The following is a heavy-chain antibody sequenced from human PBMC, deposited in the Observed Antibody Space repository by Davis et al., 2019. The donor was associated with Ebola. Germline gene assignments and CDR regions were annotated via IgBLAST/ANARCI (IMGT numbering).Heavy chain of an antibody. Sequence: GESLKISCAASGFTFSDYSMQWVRQAPGKGLEWVSYIRSGSGVIYYRDSVKGRFTISRDDAKNSLYLQMNSLRHEDTGVYYCVKESGYSATRIYYFDYWGQGTLVTVSS. J-gene: IGHJ4*02. CDR1: GFTFSDYS. CDR2: IRSGSGVI. D-gene: IGHD3-3*01. V-gene: IGHV3-48*02. CDR3: VKESGYSATRIYYFDY.